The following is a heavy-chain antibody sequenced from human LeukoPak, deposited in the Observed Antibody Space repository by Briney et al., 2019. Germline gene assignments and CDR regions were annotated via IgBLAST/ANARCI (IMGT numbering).Heavy chain of an antibody. D-gene: IGHD3-22*01. J-gene: IGHJ4*02. Sequence: GGSLRLSCAASGFTFSSYWMSWVRQAPGKGLEWVANIKQDGSEKYYVDSVKGRFTTSRDNAKNSLYLQMNSLRAEDTAVYYCARYVEWWAYYYDSSGYYSDYWGQGTLVTVSS. CDR1: GFTFSSYW. V-gene: IGHV3-7*01. CDR2: IKQDGSEK. CDR3: ARYVEWWAYYYDSSGYYSDY.